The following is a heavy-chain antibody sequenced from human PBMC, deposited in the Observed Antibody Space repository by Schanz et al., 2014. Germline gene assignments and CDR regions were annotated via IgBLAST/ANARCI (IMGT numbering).Heavy chain of an antibody. CDR1: GFTFSQYG. J-gene: IGHJ3*02. Sequence: QVFLAESGGGVVQPGRSLRLSCAASGFTFSQYGMHWVRQSPGKGLEWVAVISYDEATKHYADSVKGRFTISRDNSKNTLYLEMTSLRVEDTAVYYCARWRVGGLKILADDYDIWGRGTEVIVSS. D-gene: IGHD2-15*01. V-gene: IGHV3-30*12. CDR2: ISYDEATK. CDR3: ARWRVGGLKILADDYDI.